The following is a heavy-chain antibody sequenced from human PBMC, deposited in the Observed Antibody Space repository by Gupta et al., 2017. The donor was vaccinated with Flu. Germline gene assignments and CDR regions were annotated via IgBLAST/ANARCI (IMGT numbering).Heavy chain of an antibody. V-gene: IGHV3-33*01. J-gene: IGHJ4*02. CDR3: ASGRSTALLGY. D-gene: IGHD2-8*02. CDR1: TFSRYG. Sequence: TFSRYGMPWVSQAPGKGLEWVEVIWYDGSKNYQADSVDGRFTIARDNAKTTLYMQMKRLRAEDTSVYYDASGRSTALLGYGGQGTMVTV. CDR2: IWYDGSKN.